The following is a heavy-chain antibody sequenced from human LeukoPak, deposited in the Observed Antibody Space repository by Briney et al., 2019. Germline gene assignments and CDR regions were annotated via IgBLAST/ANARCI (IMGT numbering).Heavy chain of an antibody. V-gene: IGHV4-34*01. J-gene: IGHJ3*02. D-gene: IGHD3-10*01. Sequence: PSETLSLTCAVDGGSFSGYYWSWIRQPPGKGLEWIGEINHSGSTNYNPSLKSRVTISVDTSKNQFSLKLSSVTAADTAVYYCASLVWPDDAFDIWGQGTMVTVSS. CDR2: INHSGST. CDR3: ASLVWPDDAFDI. CDR1: GGSFSGYY.